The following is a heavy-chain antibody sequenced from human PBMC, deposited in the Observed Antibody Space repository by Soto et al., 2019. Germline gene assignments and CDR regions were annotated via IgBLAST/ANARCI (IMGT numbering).Heavy chain of an antibody. CDR3: AKDARDGYNFYFFDY. Sequence: GGSLRLSCADSGFTFSSYGMHWVRQAPGKGLEWVAVISYDGSKKYYADSVKGRFTISRDNSKNTLYLQMNSLRAEDTAVYYCAKDARDGYNFYFFDYWGQGTLVTVSS. CDR2: ISYDGSKK. J-gene: IGHJ4*02. CDR1: GFTFSSYG. D-gene: IGHD5-12*01. V-gene: IGHV3-30*18.